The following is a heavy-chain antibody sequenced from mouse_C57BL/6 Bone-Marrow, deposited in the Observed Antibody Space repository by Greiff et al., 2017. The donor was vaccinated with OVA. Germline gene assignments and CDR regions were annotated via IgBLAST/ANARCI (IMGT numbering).Heavy chain of an antibody. CDR3: AREDLYYGYDYAMGY. D-gene: IGHD2-2*01. Sequence: VQLQQPGAELVKPGASVKMSCKASGYTFTSYWITWVKQRPGQGLEWIGDIYPGSGSINYNEKFKSKATLTVDTSSSTAYMQLSSLTSEDSAVYYCAREDLYYGYDYAMGYWGQGTSVTVSS. V-gene: IGHV1-55*01. CDR1: GYTFTSYW. J-gene: IGHJ4*01. CDR2: IYPGSGSI.